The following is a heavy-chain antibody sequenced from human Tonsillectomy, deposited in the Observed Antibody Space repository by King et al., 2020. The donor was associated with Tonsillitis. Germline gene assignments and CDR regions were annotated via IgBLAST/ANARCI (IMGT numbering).Heavy chain of an antibody. V-gene: IGHV3-48*02. CDR1: GFTFSSYS. CDR3: ARDRLGIGNFDY. J-gene: IGHJ4*02. D-gene: IGHD7-27*01. Sequence: VQLVESGGGLVQPGGSLRLSCAASGFTFSSYSMNWVRQAPGEGLEWVSYISTSSSTIYYADSVKGRFTISRDNAKNSLYLQMNSLRDEDTAVYYCARDRLGIGNFDYWGQGTLVTVSS. CDR2: ISTSSSTI.